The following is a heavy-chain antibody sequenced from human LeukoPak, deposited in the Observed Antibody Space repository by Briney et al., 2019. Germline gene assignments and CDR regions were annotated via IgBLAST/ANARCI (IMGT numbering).Heavy chain of an antibody. D-gene: IGHD2-15*01. CDR2: ISSSSSSK. Sequence: GGSLRLSCAASGFTFRSYSMNWVRQAPGKGLEWVSFISSSSSSKYYADSVKGRFTISRDNAKNSLYLQMNSLRADDTAVYYCARVQGGWYHFDYWGQGTLVTVSS. CDR3: ARVQGGWYHFDY. V-gene: IGHV3-21*01. J-gene: IGHJ4*02. CDR1: GFTFRSYS.